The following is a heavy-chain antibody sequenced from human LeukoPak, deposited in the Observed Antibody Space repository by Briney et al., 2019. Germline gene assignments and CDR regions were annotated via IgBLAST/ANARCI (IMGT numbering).Heavy chain of an antibody. CDR1: EFTFSDYY. J-gene: IGHJ4*02. CDR2: ISSSGSTI. V-gene: IGHV3-11*01. D-gene: IGHD2-15*01. CDR3: ARDYCSGGSCYPTGDY. Sequence: GGSLRLSCAASEFTFSDYYMSWMRQAPGKGLEWVSYISSSGSTIYYADSVKGRFTISRDNAKNSLYLQMNSLRAEDTAVYYCARDYCSGGSCYPTGDYWGQGTLVTVSS.